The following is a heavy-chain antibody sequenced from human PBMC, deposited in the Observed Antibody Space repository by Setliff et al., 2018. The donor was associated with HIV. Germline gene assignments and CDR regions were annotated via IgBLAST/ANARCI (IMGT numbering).Heavy chain of an antibody. V-gene: IGHV4-39*01. CDR3: VRHAYFWTSPRGYYFDS. CDR2: ISYSGNT. CDR1: GGSISSETSY. J-gene: IGHJ4*02. D-gene: IGHD3-3*01. Sequence: NPSETLSLTCTVSGGSISSETSYWGWIRQSPGKGLEWLGSISYSGNTYYNPSLKSRVTISVDTSKNQFSLKVTSVTAADTAIFYWVRHAYFWTSPRGYYFDSWGQGTLVTVSS.